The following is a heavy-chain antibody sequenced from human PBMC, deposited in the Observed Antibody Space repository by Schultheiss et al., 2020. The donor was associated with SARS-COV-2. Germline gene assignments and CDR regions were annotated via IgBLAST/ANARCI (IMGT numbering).Heavy chain of an antibody. V-gene: IGHV3-15*01. J-gene: IGHJ6*03. CDR2: IKSKTDGGTT. CDR3: AKYLESPPSSYYYYYYMDV. D-gene: IGHD3-3*01. CDR1: GFTFSTYA. Sequence: GGSLRLSCAASGFTFSTYAMSWVRQAPGKGLEWVGRIKSKTDGGTTDYAAPVKGRFTISRDDSKNTLYLQMNSLRAEDTAVYYCAKYLESPPSSYYYYYYMDVWGKGTTVTVSS.